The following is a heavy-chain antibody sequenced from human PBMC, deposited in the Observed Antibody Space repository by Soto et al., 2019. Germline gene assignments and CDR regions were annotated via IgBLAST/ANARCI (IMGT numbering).Heavy chain of an antibody. Sequence: SETLSLTCAVSGVSLTSGNWWTWVRQSPQRGLEYIGEIFHDGTANYYPSFERRVAMSVDTSRNQFSLKLTSVTAADTAVYFCARLVYDTRPNYMYFDFWGPGTLVTVS. CDR1: GVSLTSGNW. J-gene: IGHJ4*02. CDR2: IFHDGTA. CDR3: ARLVYDTRPNYMYFDF. D-gene: IGHD6-6*01. V-gene: IGHV4-4*02.